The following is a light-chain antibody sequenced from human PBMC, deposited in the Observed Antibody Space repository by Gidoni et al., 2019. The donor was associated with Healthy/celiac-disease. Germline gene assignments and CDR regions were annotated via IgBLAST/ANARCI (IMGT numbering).Light chain of an antibody. J-gene: IGKJ1*01. CDR2: AAS. Sequence: DIPLTPSPSFLSATVGDRVTITCRASQRSSSYFAWYQQTQGKAPKLLIYAASTLQSGVPSRFSGSGSGTEFTLTISSLQPEDFATYYCQQLNSYLWTFXXXTKVEI. V-gene: IGKV1-9*01. CDR3: QQLNSYLWT. CDR1: QRSSSY.